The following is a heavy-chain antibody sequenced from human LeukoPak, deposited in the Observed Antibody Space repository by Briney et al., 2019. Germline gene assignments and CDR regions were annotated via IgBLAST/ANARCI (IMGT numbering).Heavy chain of an antibody. D-gene: IGHD3-10*01. CDR3: ARDKMGVWFGPDAFDI. V-gene: IGHV3-66*01. CDR2: IYSGGST. J-gene: IGHJ3*02. Sequence: GGSLRLSCAASGFTVSSNYMSWVRQAPGKGLEWVSVIYSGGSTYYADSVKGRFTISRDNSKNTLYLQMNSLRAEDTAVYYCARDKMGVWFGPDAFDIWGRGTMVTVSS. CDR1: GFTVSSNY.